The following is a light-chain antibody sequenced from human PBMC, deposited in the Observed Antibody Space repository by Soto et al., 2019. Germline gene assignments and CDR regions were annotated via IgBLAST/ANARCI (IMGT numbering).Light chain of an antibody. Sequence: SYELTQPPSVSVSPGQTASSTCSGDKLGDTYSCWYQQKPGQSPVLVIYKDAKRPSGIPERFSGSNSGNTATLTISGTQAMDEADYYCQAWHSTTPVVFGVGTQLTVL. J-gene: IGLJ2*01. V-gene: IGLV3-1*01. CDR1: KLGDTY. CDR3: QAWHSTTPVV. CDR2: KDA.